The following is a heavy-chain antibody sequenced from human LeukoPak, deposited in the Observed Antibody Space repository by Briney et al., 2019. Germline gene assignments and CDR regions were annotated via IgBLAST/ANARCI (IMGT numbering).Heavy chain of an antibody. CDR2: IDGSGANT. D-gene: IGHD1-1*01. J-gene: IGHJ4*02. CDR1: GFPLSSFA. CDR3: AKGAYNPLDY. V-gene: IGHV3-23*01. Sequence: PGGSLRLSCAASGFPLSSFAMSWVRQAPGKGPEWVSAIDGSGANTYYTASVKGRFTISRDNSKNILYLQMNSHRAEDTARYYCAKGAYNPLDYWGQGTLVTVSS.